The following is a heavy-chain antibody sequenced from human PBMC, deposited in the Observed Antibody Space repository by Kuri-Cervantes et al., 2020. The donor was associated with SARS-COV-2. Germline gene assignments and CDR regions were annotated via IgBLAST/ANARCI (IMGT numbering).Heavy chain of an antibody. V-gene: IGHV4-4*08. CDR2: IYTSGST. D-gene: IGHD6-19*01. J-gene: IGHJ4*02. Sequence: SETLSLTCTVSGGSISSYYWSWIRQPPGKGLEWIGGIYTSGSTNYNPSLKSRVTISVDTSKNQFSLELSSVTAADTAVYYCAGEQWLRNDYWGQGTLVTVSS. CDR1: GGSISSYY. CDR3: AGEQWLRNDY.